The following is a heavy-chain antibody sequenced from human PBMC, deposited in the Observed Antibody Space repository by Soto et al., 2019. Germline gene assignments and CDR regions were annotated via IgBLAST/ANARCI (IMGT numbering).Heavy chain of an antibody. J-gene: IGHJ4*02. Sequence: GGSLRLSCAASGFTFDDYAMHWVRQAPGKGLEWVSGISWNSGSIGYADSVKGRFTISRDNAKNSLYLQMNSLRAEDTALYYCAKDSYDSSGYYLFDYWGQGTLVTVSS. D-gene: IGHD3-22*01. V-gene: IGHV3-9*01. CDR1: GFTFDDYA. CDR2: ISWNSGSI. CDR3: AKDSYDSSGYYLFDY.